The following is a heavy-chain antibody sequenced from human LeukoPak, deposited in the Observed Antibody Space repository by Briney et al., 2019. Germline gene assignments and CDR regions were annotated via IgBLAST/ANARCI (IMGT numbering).Heavy chain of an antibody. Sequence: SETLSLTCTVSGGSISRYHWSWIRQSAGKGLEWIGRIYNSGRTNYNPSLKSRVTMTVDTSRNQFSLRLSPVTAADTAVYYCARNAGSGWDFDYWGQGTLVTVSS. V-gene: IGHV4-4*07. CDR3: ARNAGSGWDFDY. CDR1: GGSISRYH. CDR2: IYNSGRT. D-gene: IGHD6-19*01. J-gene: IGHJ4*02.